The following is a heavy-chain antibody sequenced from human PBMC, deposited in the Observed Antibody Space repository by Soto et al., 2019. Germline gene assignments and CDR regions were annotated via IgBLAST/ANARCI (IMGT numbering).Heavy chain of an antibody. CDR3: AKDDGTGS. D-gene: IGHD1-1*01. V-gene: IGHV3-30*18. J-gene: IGHJ5*02. CDR1: GFSFSTFG. Sequence: QVQLVESGGGVVQPGRSLRLSCAASGFSFSTFGMHWVRQAPGNGLEWLAGMLYDGTNIHYADSVKGRFTISRDSSKNTGYLEMNNLRAEDTAVYFCAKDDGTGSWGQGTLVTVSS. CDR2: MLYDGTNI.